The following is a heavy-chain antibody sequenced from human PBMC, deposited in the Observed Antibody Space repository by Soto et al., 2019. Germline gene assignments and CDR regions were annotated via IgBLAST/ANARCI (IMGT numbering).Heavy chain of an antibody. J-gene: IGHJ4*02. CDR2: IYHSGST. CDR1: GGSISSGGYS. V-gene: IGHV4-30-2*01. D-gene: IGHD1-26*01. CDR3: ARGPLVGATKAFDY. Sequence: PSETLSLTXAVSGGSISSGGYSWSWIRQPPGKGLEWIGYIYHSGSTYYNPSLKSRVTISVDRSKNQFSLKLSSVTAADTAVYYCARGPLVGATKAFDYWGQGTLVTVSS.